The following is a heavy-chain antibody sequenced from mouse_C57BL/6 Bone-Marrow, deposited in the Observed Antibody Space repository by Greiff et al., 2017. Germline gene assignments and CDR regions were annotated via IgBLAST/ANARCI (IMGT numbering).Heavy chain of an antibody. V-gene: IGHV1-39*01. J-gene: IGHJ4*01. CDR3: ARPHGLVYAMDY. CDR1: GYSFTDYN. Sequence: VPLQQSGPELVKPGASVKISCKASGYSFTDYNMNWVKQSNGKRLEWIGVINPNYGTTSYNQKFKGKATLTVDQSSSTAYMQLNSLTSEDAAFYYCARPHGLVYAMDYWGQGTSVTVSS. D-gene: IGHD3-1*01. CDR2: INPNYGTT.